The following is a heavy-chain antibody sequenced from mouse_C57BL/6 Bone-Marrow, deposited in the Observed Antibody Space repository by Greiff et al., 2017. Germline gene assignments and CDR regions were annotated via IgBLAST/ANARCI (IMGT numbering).Heavy chain of an antibody. CDR1: GYTFTSYG. J-gene: IGHJ4*01. D-gene: IGHD1-1*01. V-gene: IGHV1-81*01. Sequence: QVQLQQSGAELARPGASVKLSCKASGYTFTSYGISWVKQRTGPGLEWIGEIYPRSGNTYYNEKFKGKATLNADKSSSTAYIELRSLTSEDSAVYFCARFNYYGSSYFLYAMDYWGQGTSVTVSS. CDR3: ARFNYYGSSYFLYAMDY. CDR2: IYPRSGNT.